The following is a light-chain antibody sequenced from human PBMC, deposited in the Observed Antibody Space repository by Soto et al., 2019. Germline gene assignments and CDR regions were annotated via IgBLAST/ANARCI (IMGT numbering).Light chain of an antibody. J-gene: IGKJ3*01. Sequence: EIVLTQSPATLSLSPGERAILSCRASQSVSTYLAWYQQKPGQAPRLLIFDASNRATGIPARFSGSGSGTDFTLTISSLEPEDFAVYYCQQRADWPANVGPGTKVDIK. V-gene: IGKV3-11*01. CDR1: QSVSTY. CDR3: QQRADWPAN. CDR2: DAS.